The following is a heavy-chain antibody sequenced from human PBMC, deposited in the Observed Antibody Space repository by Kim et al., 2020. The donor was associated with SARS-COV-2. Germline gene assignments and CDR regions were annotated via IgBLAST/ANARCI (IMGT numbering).Heavy chain of an antibody. V-gene: IGHV3-64D*08. CDR2: ISSNGGST. J-gene: IGHJ6*02. CDR3: VKGSSSSYYYYGMDV. Sequence: GGSLRLSCSASGFIFSNYGMHWVRQAPGKGLEFVSVISSNGGSTYYTDSVKGRFTISRDNSKNTLYLQMSSLRAEDTAVYYCVKGSSSSYYYYGMDVWGQGTTVTVSS. D-gene: IGHD6-6*01. CDR1: GFIFSNYG.